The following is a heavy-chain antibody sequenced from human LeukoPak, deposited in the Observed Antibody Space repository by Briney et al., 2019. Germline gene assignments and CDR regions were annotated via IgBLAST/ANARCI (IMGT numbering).Heavy chain of an antibody. J-gene: IGHJ3*02. V-gene: IGHV4-30-4*01. Sequence: PSETLSLTCTVSGGSISSGDYYWSWIRQPPGKGLEWIGYIYYSGSTYYNPSLKSRVTISVDTSKNQFSLKLSSVTAADTAVYYCARDQPYGDHLYDAFDIWGQGTMVTVSS. CDR3: ARDQPYGDHLYDAFDI. CDR2: IYYSGST. D-gene: IGHD4-17*01. CDR1: GGSISSGDYY.